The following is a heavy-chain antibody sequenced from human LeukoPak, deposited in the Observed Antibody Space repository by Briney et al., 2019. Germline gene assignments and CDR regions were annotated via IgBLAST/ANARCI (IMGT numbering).Heavy chain of an antibody. CDR3: ARGLRQDYYYDSSGNELGY. Sequence: GGSLRLSCAASGFTFSSYEMNWVRQAPGKGLEWVSYISSSGSTIYYADSVKGRFTISRDNAKNSLYLQMNSLRAEDTAVYYCARGLRQDYYYDSSGNELGYWGQGTLVTVSS. V-gene: IGHV3-48*03. CDR2: ISSSGSTI. CDR1: GFTFSSYE. D-gene: IGHD3-22*01. J-gene: IGHJ4*02.